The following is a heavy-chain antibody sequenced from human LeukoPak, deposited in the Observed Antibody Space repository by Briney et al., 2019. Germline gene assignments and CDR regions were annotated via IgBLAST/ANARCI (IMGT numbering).Heavy chain of an antibody. CDR3: AQKRPGTYPFDY. CDR2: SGTSGDT. D-gene: IGHD6-13*01. V-gene: IGHV3-23*01. J-gene: IGHJ4*02. Sequence: GGSLRLSCAASGFIFSNYALNWVRQAPGKGLEWVSASGTSGDTYYADSVRGRFTISRDNAKNMVYLQMSSLRAEDTALYYCAQKRPGTYPFDYWGQGTLVTVSS. CDR1: GFIFSNYA.